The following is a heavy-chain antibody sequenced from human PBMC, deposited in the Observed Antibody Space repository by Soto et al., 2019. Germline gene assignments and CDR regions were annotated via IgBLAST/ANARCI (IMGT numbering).Heavy chain of an antibody. CDR1: DGSISNYY. V-gene: IGHV4-59*01. D-gene: IGHD5-18*01. CDR3: ARDHPHSYGVYYFDY. CDR2: IYSSGST. J-gene: IGHJ4*02. Sequence: SETLSLTFTVSDGSISNYYWNWIRQSPGKGLEWIGYIYSSGSTHYNPSLQNRVTISIDTSKNQVSLKVNSVTAADTAVYYCARDHPHSYGVYYFDYWGQG.